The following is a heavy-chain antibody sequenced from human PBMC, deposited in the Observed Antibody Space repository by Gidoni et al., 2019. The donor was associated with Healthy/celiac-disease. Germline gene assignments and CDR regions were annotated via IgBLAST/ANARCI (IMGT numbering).Heavy chain of an antibody. Sequence: QVQLQESGPGLVKPSQTLSLTCTVSGGSISSGSYYWSWIRQPAGKGLEWIGRIYTSGSTNYNPSLKSRVTISVDTSKNQFSLKLSSVTAADTAVYYCAREVVTAIRWYFDYWGQGTLVTVSS. V-gene: IGHV4-61*02. CDR3: AREVVTAIRWYFDY. CDR1: GGSISSGSYY. J-gene: IGHJ4*02. D-gene: IGHD2-21*02. CDR2: IYTSGST.